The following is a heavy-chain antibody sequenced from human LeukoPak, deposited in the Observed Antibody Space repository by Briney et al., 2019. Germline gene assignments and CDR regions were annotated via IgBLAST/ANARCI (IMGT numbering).Heavy chain of an antibody. D-gene: IGHD5-12*01. J-gene: IGHJ4*02. CDR3: ARSKYGKLRGYSGTGFDY. CDR2: ISSSGSTI. V-gene: IGHV3-48*03. CDR1: GFTFSSYE. Sequence: GGSLRLSCAASGFTFSSYEMNWVRQAPGKGLEWVSYISSSGSTIYYADSVKGRFTISRDNAKNSLYLQMNSLRAGDTAVYYCARSKYGKLRGYSGTGFDYWGQGILVTVSS.